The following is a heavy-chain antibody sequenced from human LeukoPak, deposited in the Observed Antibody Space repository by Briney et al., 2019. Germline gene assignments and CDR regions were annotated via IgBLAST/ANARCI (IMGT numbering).Heavy chain of an antibody. CDR1: GFTFSSYE. Sequence: GGSLRLSCAASGFTFSSYEMNWVRQGPGKGLECVSSISSSSSYIYYADSVKGRFTIFRDNAKNSLYLQRNSLRDEDTAVYYCARDRLPGIAAASGFDYWGQGTLVTVSS. V-gene: IGHV3-21*01. D-gene: IGHD6-13*01. CDR2: ISSSSSYI. J-gene: IGHJ4*02. CDR3: ARDRLPGIAAASGFDY.